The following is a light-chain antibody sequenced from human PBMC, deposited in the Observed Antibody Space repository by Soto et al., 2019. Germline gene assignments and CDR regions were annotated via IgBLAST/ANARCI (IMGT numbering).Light chain of an antibody. V-gene: IGLV2-14*01. CDR3: SSYTSSSTLV. Sequence: SALTQPASVSGSPGQSITISCTGTSSDVGGYNYVSWYEQHPGKAPTRMIYDVSNRPSGVSNRFSGSKSGNTASLTISGLQAEDEADYYCSSYTSSSTLVFGGGTKLTVL. CDR2: DVS. CDR1: SSDVGGYNY. J-gene: IGLJ2*01.